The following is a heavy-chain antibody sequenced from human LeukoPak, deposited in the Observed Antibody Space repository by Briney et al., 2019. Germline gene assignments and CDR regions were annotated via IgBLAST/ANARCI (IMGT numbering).Heavy chain of an antibody. CDR1: GFTFDDYA. CDR3: AKGGVATNYFDY. V-gene: IGHV3-9*01. J-gene: IGHJ4*02. Sequence: PGGSLRLYCAASGFTFDDYAMHWVRQAPGKGLEWVSGISWNSGSIGYADSVKGRFTISRDNAKNSLYLQMNSLRAEDTALYYCAKGGVATNYFDYWGQGTLVTVSS. D-gene: IGHD5-12*01. CDR2: ISWNSGSI.